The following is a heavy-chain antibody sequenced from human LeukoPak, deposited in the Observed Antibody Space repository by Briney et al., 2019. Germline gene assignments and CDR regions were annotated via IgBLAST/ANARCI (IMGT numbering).Heavy chain of an antibody. J-gene: IGHJ4*02. D-gene: IGHD3-9*01. CDR3: ARGNILSGYCFDF. Sequence: SETLSLTCTVSGGSISSSSYYWGWIRQPPGKGLEWIGSIYYSGSTYYNPSLKSRVTISVDTSKNQFSLKLSSVTAADTAVYYCARGNILSGYCFDFWGQGALVTVSS. CDR2: IYYSGST. V-gene: IGHV4-39*01. CDR1: GGSISSSSYY.